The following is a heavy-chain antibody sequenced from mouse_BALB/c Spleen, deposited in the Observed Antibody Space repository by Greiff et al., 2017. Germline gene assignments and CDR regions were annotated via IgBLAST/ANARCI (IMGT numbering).Heavy chain of an antibody. CDR3: AREDYYGYSRWFAY. V-gene: IGHV2-9*02. J-gene: IGHJ3*01. CDR2: IRAGGST. CDR1: GFSLTSYG. Sequence: VQLVESGPGLVAPSQTLSLTCTVSGFSLTSYGGHWVRQPPGKGLEWLGEIRAGGSTNYNSALMSRLSISKDNSKSQFFLQMNSLLTDDTAMYYCAREDYYGYSRWFAYWGQGTLVTVSA. D-gene: IGHD1-2*01.